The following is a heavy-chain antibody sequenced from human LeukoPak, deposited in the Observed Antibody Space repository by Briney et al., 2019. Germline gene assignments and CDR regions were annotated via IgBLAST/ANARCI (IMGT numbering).Heavy chain of an antibody. CDR1: GFTFSSYA. D-gene: IGHD1-26*01. J-gene: IGHJ4*02. Sequence: GGSLRLSCAASGFTFSSYAMRWLRQAPGKGLEWVSAISGSGGSTYYADSVKGRFTISRDNSKNTLYLQMNSLRAEDTAVYYCAKDEGLVGATTFDCWGQGTLVTVSS. V-gene: IGHV3-23*01. CDR2: ISGSGGST. CDR3: AKDEGLVGATTFDC.